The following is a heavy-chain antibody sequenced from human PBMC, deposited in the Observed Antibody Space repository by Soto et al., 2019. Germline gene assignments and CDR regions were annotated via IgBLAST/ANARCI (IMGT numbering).Heavy chain of an antibody. CDR1: GFTFSSYG. J-gene: IGHJ5*02. CDR2: TSYGGSNK. Sequence: GGSLRLSCAASGFTFSSYGMHWVRQAPGKGLEWVAVTSYGGSNKYYADSVKGRFTISRDNSKNTLYLQMNNLRAEDTAVYYCAKDNCISTSCYRLYNWFDPWGQGPLVTVSS. CDR3: AKDNCISTSCYRLYNWFDP. V-gene: IGHV3-30*18. D-gene: IGHD2-2*01.